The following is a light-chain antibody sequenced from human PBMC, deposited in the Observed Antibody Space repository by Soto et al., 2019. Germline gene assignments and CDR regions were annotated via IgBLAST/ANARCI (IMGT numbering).Light chain of an antibody. Sequence: EILMTQSPATLSVTPGERATLSCRASQSVRSGLAWAQQKPRQAPRLLIYGASPRATVVPARYSGSGSGTEFALTISRLQSEDFAVYYCQQCYNWPLTFGGGTKVEIK. CDR2: GAS. V-gene: IGKV3-15*01. CDR3: QQCYNWPLT. CDR1: QSVRSG. J-gene: IGKJ4*02.